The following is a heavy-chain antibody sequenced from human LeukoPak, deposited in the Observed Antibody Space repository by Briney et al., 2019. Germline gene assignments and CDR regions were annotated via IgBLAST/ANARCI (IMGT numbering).Heavy chain of an antibody. V-gene: IGHV3-23*01. Sequence: GGSPGLSCAASGFTFGNFAMSWVRQAPGKGLEWASGISGGGGTINYADSVKGRFTISRDNSKNTLYLQMNSLRAEDTAIYYCARSGGADFDICGQGTMVTVSS. CDR3: ARSGGADFDI. D-gene: IGHD3-16*01. J-gene: IGHJ3*02. CDR1: GFTFGNFA. CDR2: ISGGGGTI.